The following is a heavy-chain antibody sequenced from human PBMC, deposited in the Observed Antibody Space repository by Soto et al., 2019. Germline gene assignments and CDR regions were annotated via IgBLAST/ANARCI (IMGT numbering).Heavy chain of an antibody. J-gene: IGHJ4*02. V-gene: IGHV1-18*01. CDR3: ARGARPITESEDAYTPFDF. CDR2: ISGDNAKT. CDR1: GYTFSGYG. D-gene: IGHD3-10*01. Sequence: QVQLVQSGAEVKETGASVKVSCKASGYTFSGYGISWLRQAPGQGLEWMGWISGDNAKTRYAQKFQGRVTMTTDTSTNTAYMELGALRSDDTAVFYCARGARPITESEDAYTPFDFWGQGTLVTVAS.